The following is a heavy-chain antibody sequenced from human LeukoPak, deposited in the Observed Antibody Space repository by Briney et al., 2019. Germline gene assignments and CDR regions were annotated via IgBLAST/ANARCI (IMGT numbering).Heavy chain of an antibody. V-gene: IGHV4-30-2*01. Sequence: PSQTLSVTCAVSGGSISSCGYSCSWIRQPPGKGLEWIGYIYHSGSTYYNPSLKSRVTISVDRSKNQFSLKLSSVTAADTAVYYCARNSFPSNFHYWGQGTLVTVSS. CDR2: IYHSGST. CDR3: ARNSFPSNFHY. J-gene: IGHJ4*02. D-gene: IGHD5-18*01. CDR1: GGSISSCGYS.